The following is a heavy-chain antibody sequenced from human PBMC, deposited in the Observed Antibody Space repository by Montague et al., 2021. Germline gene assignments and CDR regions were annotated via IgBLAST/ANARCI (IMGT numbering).Heavy chain of an antibody. CDR1: GASVSCGIYH. J-gene: IGHJ4*02. CDR3: AAYDDGGGGCDY. CDR2: ICYGGSS. D-gene: IGHD2-21*01. V-gene: IGHV4-61*01. Sequence: SETLSLTCSVSGASVSCGIYHWSWIRQPPGKGLELIGYICYGGSSTYKPPLRSRVTMSLDTSTNQASLNLRSATAADTAVYYCAAYDDGGGGCDYWGQGTLVTVSS.